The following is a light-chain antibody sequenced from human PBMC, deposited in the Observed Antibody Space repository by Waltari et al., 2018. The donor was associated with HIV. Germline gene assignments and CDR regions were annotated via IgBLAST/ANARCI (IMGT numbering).Light chain of an antibody. CDR3: QQRSKWIS. CDR2: DAS. CDR1: ESVYIN. J-gene: IGKJ4*01. V-gene: IGKV3-11*01. Sequence: EIVLTQSPATLSLSPGERANLSCRANESVYINLAWYQQRPGQAPRLLIYDASNRATGIPVRFSGSGSGTDFTLTISSLEPEDCAVYFCQQRSKWISFGGGTKVEIK.